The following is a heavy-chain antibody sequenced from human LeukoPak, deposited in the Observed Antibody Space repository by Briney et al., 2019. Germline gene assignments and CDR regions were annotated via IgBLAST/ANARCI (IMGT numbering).Heavy chain of an antibody. CDR2: IYYSGST. D-gene: IGHD4/OR15-4a*01. V-gene: IGHV4-59*01. CDR3: AREANYGDISFDY. CDR1: GGSISSYY. J-gene: IGHJ4*02. Sequence: SETLSLTCTVSGGSISSYYWSWIRQPPGKGLEWIGYIYYSGSTNYNPSLKSRVTISVDTSKNQFSLKLSSVTAADTAVYYCAREANYGDISFDYWGQGTLVTVSS.